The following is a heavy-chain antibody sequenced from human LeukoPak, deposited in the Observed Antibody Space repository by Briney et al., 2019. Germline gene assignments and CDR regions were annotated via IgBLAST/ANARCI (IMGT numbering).Heavy chain of an antibody. J-gene: IGHJ4*02. CDR3: ARVDLAVAGTNYFDY. Sequence: SETLSLTCAVYGGSFSGYYWSWIRQPPGEGLEWIGEINHSGSTNYNPSLKSRVTISVDTSKNQFSLKLSSVTAADTAVYYCARVDLAVAGTNYFDYWGQGTLVTVSS. D-gene: IGHD6-19*01. CDR2: INHSGST. CDR1: GGSFSGYY. V-gene: IGHV4-34*01.